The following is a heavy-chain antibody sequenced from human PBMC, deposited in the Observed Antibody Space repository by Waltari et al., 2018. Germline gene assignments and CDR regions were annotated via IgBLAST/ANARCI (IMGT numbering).Heavy chain of an antibody. CDR1: GYTFTSYA. D-gene: IGHD6-13*01. Sequence: QVQLVQSGAEVKKPGASVKVSCKASGYTFTSYAMHWVRQAPGQRLERMGWINDGNGNKKYSQAFQGRVTISRNTSASTAYMELSSLRSEDMAVYYCAKDRSSWSWGLDYWGQGTLVTVSS. J-gene: IGHJ4*02. V-gene: IGHV1-3*03. CDR3: AKDRSSWSWGLDY. CDR2: INDGNGNK.